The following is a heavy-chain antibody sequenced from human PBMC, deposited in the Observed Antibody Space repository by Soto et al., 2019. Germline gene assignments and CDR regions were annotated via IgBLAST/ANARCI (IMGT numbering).Heavy chain of an antibody. V-gene: IGHV4-30-4*01. J-gene: IGHJ4*02. Sequence: PSETLSLTCTVSGGSISSGDYYWSWIRQPPGKGLEWIGYIYYSGSTYYNPSLKSRVTISVDTSKNQFSLKLSSVTAADTAVYYCASTTKRITMVRGDVPWGQGTLVTVSS. CDR3: ASTTKRITMVRGDVP. CDR2: IYYSGST. CDR1: GGSISSGDYY. D-gene: IGHD3-10*01.